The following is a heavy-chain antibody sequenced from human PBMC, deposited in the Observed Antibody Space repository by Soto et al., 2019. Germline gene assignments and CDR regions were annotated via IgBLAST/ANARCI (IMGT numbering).Heavy chain of an antibody. D-gene: IGHD3-10*01. Sequence: PSETLSLTCTVSGGSISSYYWSWIRQPPGKGLEWIGYIYYSGSTNYNPSLKSRVTISVDTSKNQFSLKLSSVTAADTAVYYCARHKRLDYYGSGSYPLYYFDYWGQGTLVTVSS. CDR3: ARHKRLDYYGSGSYPLYYFDY. CDR2: IYYSGST. CDR1: GGSISSYY. J-gene: IGHJ4*02. V-gene: IGHV4-59*08.